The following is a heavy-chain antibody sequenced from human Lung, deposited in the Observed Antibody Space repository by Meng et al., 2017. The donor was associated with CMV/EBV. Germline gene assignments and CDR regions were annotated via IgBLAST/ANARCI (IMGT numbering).Heavy chain of an antibody. CDR1: GGSFSGYY. CDR3: ARRLRFLEWLLYLGWFDP. D-gene: IGHD3-3*01. CDR2: INHSGST. J-gene: IGHJ5*02. V-gene: IGHV4-34*01. Sequence: SQTXPLTXAVYGGSFSGYYWSWIRQPPGKGLEWIGEINHSGSTNHNPSLKSRVTISVDTSKNQFSLKLSSVTAADTAVYYCARRLRFLEWLLYLGWFDPWXQGTXVTVSS.